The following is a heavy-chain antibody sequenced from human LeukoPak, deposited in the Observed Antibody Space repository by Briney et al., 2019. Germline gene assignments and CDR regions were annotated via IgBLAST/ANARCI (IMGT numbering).Heavy chain of an antibody. Sequence: PSETLSLTCTVSGGSISSSNYYWGWIRQPPGKGLEWIGSIYYSGSTYYNPSLKSRVTISLDTSKNQFSLKLSSVTAADTAVYYCARDQLIREPARKPYGMDVWGQGTTVTVSS. D-gene: IGHD2-2*01. CDR2: IYYSGST. V-gene: IGHV4-39*07. CDR3: ARDQLIREPARKPYGMDV. CDR1: GGSISSSNYY. J-gene: IGHJ6*02.